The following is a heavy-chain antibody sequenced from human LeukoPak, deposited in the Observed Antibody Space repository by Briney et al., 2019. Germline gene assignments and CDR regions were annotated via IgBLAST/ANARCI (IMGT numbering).Heavy chain of an antibody. Sequence: SETLSLTCAVYGGSFSGYYGSWIRQPPGKGRECIGEINHSGSTNYNPSLKSRVTISVDTSKNQFSLKLSSVTASDTAVYYCASGNSSTPFDYWGQGTLVTVSS. V-gene: IGHV4-34*01. D-gene: IGHD6-13*01. CDR2: INHSGST. CDR3: ASGNSSTPFDY. CDR1: GGSFSGYY. J-gene: IGHJ4*02.